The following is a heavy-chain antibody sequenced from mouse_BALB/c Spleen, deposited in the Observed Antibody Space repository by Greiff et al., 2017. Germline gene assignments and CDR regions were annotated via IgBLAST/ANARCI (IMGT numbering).Heavy chain of an antibody. D-gene: IGHD1-1*01. V-gene: IGHV2-9*02. CDR3: ARDPSHYYGSSIDV. J-gene: IGHJ1*01. CDR1: GFSLTSYG. CDR2: IWAGGST. Sequence: VQLQQSGPGLVAPSQSLSITCTVSGFSLTSYGVHWVRQPPGKGLEWLGVIWAGGSTNYNSALMSRLSISKDNSKSQVFLKMNSLQTDDTAMYYCARDPSHYYGSSIDVWGAGTTVTVSS.